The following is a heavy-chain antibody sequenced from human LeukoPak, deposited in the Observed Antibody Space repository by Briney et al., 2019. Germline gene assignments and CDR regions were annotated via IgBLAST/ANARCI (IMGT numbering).Heavy chain of an antibody. J-gene: IGHJ6*02. Sequence: GGSLRLSCAASGFTFSSYAMSWVRQAPGKGLEWVSAISGSGGSTYYADSVKGRLTISRDNSKNTLYLQMNSLRAEDTAVYYCAKGTYTDYYYGMDVWGQGTTVTVSS. CDR2: ISGSGGST. CDR3: AKGTYTDYYYGMDV. CDR1: GFTFSSYA. V-gene: IGHV3-23*01. D-gene: IGHD4-11*01.